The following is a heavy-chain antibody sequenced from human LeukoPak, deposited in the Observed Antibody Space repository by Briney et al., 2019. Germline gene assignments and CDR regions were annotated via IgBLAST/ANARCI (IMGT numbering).Heavy chain of an antibody. CDR1: GFTFSSYA. D-gene: IGHD1-26*01. CDR3: AKEYSGSFSPFPSYFDY. J-gene: IGHJ4*02. Sequence: GSLRLSCAASGFTFSSYAMSWVRQAPGKGLEWVSAISGSGYKTFYADSVKGRFTISRDNSKNTLYLQMNSLRAEDTAVYYCAKEYSGSFSPFPSYFDYWGQGTLVTVSS. V-gene: IGHV3-23*01. CDR2: ISGSGYKT.